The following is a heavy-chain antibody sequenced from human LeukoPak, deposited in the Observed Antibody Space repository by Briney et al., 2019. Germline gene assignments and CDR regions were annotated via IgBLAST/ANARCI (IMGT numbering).Heavy chain of an antibody. D-gene: IGHD1-14*01. V-gene: IGHV1-18*01. J-gene: IGHJ6*02. CDR2: ISAYNGNT. CDR3: ARDEPPPPGDYYYYYGMDV. Sequence: GASVKVSCKASGYTFTSYGISWVRQAPGQGLAWMGWISAYNGNTNYAQKLQGRVTMTTDTSTSTAYMELRSLRSDDTAVYYCARDEPPPPGDYYYYYGMDVWGQGTTVTVSS. CDR1: GYTFTSYG.